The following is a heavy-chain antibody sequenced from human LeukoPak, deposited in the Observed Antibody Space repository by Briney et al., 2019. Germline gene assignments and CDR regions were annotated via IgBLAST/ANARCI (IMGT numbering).Heavy chain of an antibody. Sequence: ASVKVSCKASGYTFTSYGISWVRQAPGQGLEWMGWISAYNGNTNYAQKLQGRVTMTTDTSTSTAYMELSSLRSEDTAVYYCARGVGIAAAAKFDYWGQGTLVTVSS. D-gene: IGHD6-13*01. CDR1: GYTFTSYG. J-gene: IGHJ4*02. V-gene: IGHV1-18*01. CDR2: ISAYNGNT. CDR3: ARGVGIAAAAKFDY.